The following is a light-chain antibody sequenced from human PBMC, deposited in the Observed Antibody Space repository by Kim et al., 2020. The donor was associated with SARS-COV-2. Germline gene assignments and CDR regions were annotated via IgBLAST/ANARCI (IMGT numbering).Light chain of an antibody. CDR3: QAWDRTTVV. CDR2: QDS. CDR1: KLGDKY. Sequence: VYPGQTASITCSGEKLGDKYACWYQQKPGQSPVLVSYQDSKRPSGIPERFSGSNSGNTATLTISGTQAMDEADYYCQAWDRTTVVFGGGTQLTVL. J-gene: IGLJ2*01. V-gene: IGLV3-1*01.